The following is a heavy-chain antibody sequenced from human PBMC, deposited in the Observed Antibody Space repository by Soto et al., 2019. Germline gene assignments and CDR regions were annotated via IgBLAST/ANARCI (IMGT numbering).Heavy chain of an antibody. CDR1: GGSFSGYY. D-gene: IGHD6-19*01. Sequence: PSETLSLTCAVYGGSFSGYYWSWIRQPPGKGLEWIGEINHSGSTNYNPSLKSRVTISVDTSKNQFSLKLSSVTAADTAVYYCARRSTRSSGWYRDPFLYWGQGTLVTVSS. CDR3: ARRSTRSSGWYRDPFLY. CDR2: INHSGST. J-gene: IGHJ4*02. V-gene: IGHV4-34*01.